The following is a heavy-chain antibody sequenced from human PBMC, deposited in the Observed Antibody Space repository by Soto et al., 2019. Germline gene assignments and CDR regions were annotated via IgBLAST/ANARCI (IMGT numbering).Heavy chain of an antibody. Sequence: GGSLRLSCAASGFTLSSYAMTWVRQAPGKGLEWVSVISRSGGSTNYADSVKGRFTISRDNSKKRLYLQMNSLRAEDTAVYYCAKAICGGDCYTIWYYGMDVWGQGTTVTVSS. D-gene: IGHD2-21*02. CDR3: AKAICGGDCYTIWYYGMDV. V-gene: IGHV3-23*01. CDR2: ISRSGGST. J-gene: IGHJ6*02. CDR1: GFTLSSYA.